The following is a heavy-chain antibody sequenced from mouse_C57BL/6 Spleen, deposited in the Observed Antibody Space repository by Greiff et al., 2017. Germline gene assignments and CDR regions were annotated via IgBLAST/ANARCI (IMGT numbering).Heavy chain of an antibody. Sequence: EVQLQQSGPGLVKPSQSLSLTCSVTGYSITSGYYWNWIRQFPGNKLEWMGYISYDGSNNYNPSRKNRISITRDTSKNQFFLKLNSVTTEDTATYYCARGLRYFDYWGQGTTLTVSS. CDR2: ISYDGSN. CDR3: ARGLRYFDY. CDR1: GYSITSGYY. J-gene: IGHJ2*01. V-gene: IGHV3-6*01. D-gene: IGHD1-1*01.